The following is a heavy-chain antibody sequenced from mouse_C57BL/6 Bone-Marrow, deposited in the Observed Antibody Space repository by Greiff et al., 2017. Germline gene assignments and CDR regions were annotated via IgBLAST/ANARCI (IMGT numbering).Heavy chain of an antibody. J-gene: IGHJ2*01. V-gene: IGHV5-4*01. CDR1: GFTFTSYA. CDR2: ISAGGSYT. Sequence: EVQLVESGGGLVKPGGSLKLSCAASGFTFTSYAMSWVRQTPEKRLEWVATISAGGSYTYYPDNVKGRFTISRDTAKHKAYMQMSHLKSEAPATYYCARVPLLGGGDFDYWGQGTTLTVSS. D-gene: IGHD4-1*01. CDR3: ARVPLLGGGDFDY.